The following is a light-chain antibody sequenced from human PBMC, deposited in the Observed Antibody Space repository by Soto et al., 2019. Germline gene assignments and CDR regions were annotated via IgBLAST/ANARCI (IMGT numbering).Light chain of an antibody. V-gene: IGKV3-15*01. CDR3: QQYYNWPRT. J-gene: IGKJ5*01. CDR1: QSVRTN. CDR2: GAS. Sequence: EIVMTQSPATLSVSPGERATLSCRASQSVRTNLAWYQHKPGQSPRLLIYGASNRATGFPARFSGTGSGTEFTLTINSLQAEDSAVYYCQQYYNWPRTFGQGTRLEIK.